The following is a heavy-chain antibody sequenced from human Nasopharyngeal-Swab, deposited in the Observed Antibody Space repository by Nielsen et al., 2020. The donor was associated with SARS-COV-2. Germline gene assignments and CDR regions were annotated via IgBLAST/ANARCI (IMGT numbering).Heavy chain of an antibody. CDR1: GGTFSSYA. CDR3: AREGGSGSYFGWFDL. V-gene: IGHV1-69*13. Sequence: SVKVSCKASGGTFSSYAISWVRQAPGQGLEWMGGIIPIFGTANYAQKFQGRVTITADESTSTAYMELSSLRSEDTAVYYCAREGGSGSYFGWFDLWGQGTLVTVSS. D-gene: IGHD1-26*01. CDR2: IIPIFGTA. J-gene: IGHJ5*02.